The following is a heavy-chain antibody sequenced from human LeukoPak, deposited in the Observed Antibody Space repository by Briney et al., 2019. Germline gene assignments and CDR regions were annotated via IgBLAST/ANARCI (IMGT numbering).Heavy chain of an antibody. D-gene: IGHD2-2*01. J-gene: IGHJ4*02. V-gene: IGHV3-30*18. Sequence: GRSLRLSCAASGFTFSGYGMHWVRQAPGKGLEWVAVISYDGSNKYYADSVKGRFTISRDNSKNTLYLQMNSLRAEDTAVYYCAKDRSFEGYCSSTSCYLGFDYWGQGTLVTVSS. CDR3: AKDRSFEGYCSSTSCYLGFDY. CDR1: GFTFSGYG. CDR2: ISYDGSNK.